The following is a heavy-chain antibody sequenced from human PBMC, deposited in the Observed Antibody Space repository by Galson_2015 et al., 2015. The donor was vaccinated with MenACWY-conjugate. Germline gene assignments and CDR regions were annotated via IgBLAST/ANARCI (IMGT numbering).Heavy chain of an antibody. CDR3: ARGNYYVSGTYYKSANCDY. D-gene: IGHD3-10*01. Sequence: ETLSLTCAVSGGSISINYWWTWVRQPPGKGLEWIGEIYHSGSTNYNPSLKSRLTVSVDKSKNQFSLKLSSVTAADTAVYYCARGNYYVSGTYYKSANCDYWGQGSLVTVSS. CDR2: IYHSGST. V-gene: IGHV4-4*02. CDR1: GGSISINYW. J-gene: IGHJ4*02.